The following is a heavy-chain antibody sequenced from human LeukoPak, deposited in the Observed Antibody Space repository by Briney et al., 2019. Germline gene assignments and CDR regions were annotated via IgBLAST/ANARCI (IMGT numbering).Heavy chain of an antibody. D-gene: IGHD3-9*01. Sequence: GGSLRLSCAASGFTFSSYAMHWVRQAPGKGLEWVAVISYDGSNKYYADSVKGRFTISRDNSKNTLYLQMNSLRAEDTAVYYCASDWFLDYWGQGTLVNVSS. J-gene: IGHJ4*02. CDR2: ISYDGSNK. CDR1: GFTFSSYA. CDR3: ASDWFLDY. V-gene: IGHV3-30*01.